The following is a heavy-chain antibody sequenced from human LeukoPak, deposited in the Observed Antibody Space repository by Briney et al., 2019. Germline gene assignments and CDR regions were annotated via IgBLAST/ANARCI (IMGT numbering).Heavy chain of an antibody. CDR2: IYYSGST. J-gene: IGHJ4*02. V-gene: IGHV4-30-4*02. CDR3: ARGDYGDFGIYIDY. CDR1: CGSITSGDYY. Sequence: SDTLSLTRTLSCGSITSGDYYWSWLRQPRGKGLEWFGYIYYSGSTYYNPSLKSRVTISVYTSKNQFSLKLSAVTAADTAVYNCARGDYGDFGIYIDYWGQGTLVTASS. D-gene: IGHD4-17*01.